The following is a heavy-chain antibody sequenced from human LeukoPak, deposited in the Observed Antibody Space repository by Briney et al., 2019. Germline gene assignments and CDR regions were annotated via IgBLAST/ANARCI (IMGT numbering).Heavy chain of an antibody. D-gene: IGHD6-19*01. V-gene: IGHV1-2*02. CDR3: ARLPSGVAGTVDY. CDR1: GYTFIDYY. J-gene: IGHJ4*02. CDR2: IHPRSGGT. Sequence: ASVTVSCKASGYTFIDYYIHWVRQAPGQGLECMGWIHPRSGGTNHAQKFQGRVTMTRDTSISTAYMELSRLRSDDTAVYYCARLPSGVAGTVDYWGQGTLVTVSS.